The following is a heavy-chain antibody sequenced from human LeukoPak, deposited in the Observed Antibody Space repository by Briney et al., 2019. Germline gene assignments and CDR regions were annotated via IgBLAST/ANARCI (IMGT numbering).Heavy chain of an antibody. CDR1: GYSISSGYY. D-gene: IGHD3-10*01. CDR2: IYHSGST. Sequence: SETLSLTCTVSGYSISSGYYWGWIRQPPGKGLEGIGSIYHSGSTYYNPSLKSRGTISVDTSKNQFSLKLSSVTAADTAVYYCARQRAMVRGPPLVWGKGTTVIVSS. V-gene: IGHV4-38-2*02. J-gene: IGHJ6*04. CDR3: ARQRAMVRGPPLV.